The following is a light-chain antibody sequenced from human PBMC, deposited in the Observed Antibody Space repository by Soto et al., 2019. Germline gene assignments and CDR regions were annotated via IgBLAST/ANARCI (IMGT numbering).Light chain of an antibody. V-gene: IGKV3-20*01. J-gene: IGKJ4*01. CDR2: GAS. CDR1: QRVSSSY. Sequence: EIVLTQSPGTLSLSPGERATLSCRASQRVSSSYLAWYQQKPGQAPRLLIYGASSRATGIPDRFSGSGSGTDFTLTISRLEPEDFAMYYCQHSWSSPLSFVGGNKVEIK. CDR3: QHSWSSPLS.